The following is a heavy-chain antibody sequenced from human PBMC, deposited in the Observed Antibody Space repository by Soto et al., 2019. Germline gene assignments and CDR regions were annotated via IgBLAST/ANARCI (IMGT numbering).Heavy chain of an antibody. V-gene: IGHV1-18*04. CDR3: ARAATGSYHSAY. J-gene: IGHJ4*02. CDR1: GYAFTSYG. D-gene: IGHD3-10*01. Sequence: QVQLVQSGPEVKKPGASVRVSCMTSGYAFTSYGVNWVRQVPGQGLEWMGWIAPHSGRTTYLPKFHGRVTITADPSTNTAYMELTSLSSDDTGNYFCARAATGSYHSAYCGQGTVVTVSA. CDR2: IAPHSGRT.